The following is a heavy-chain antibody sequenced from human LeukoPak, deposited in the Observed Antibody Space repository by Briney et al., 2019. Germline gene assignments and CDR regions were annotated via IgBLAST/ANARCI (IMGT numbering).Heavy chain of an antibody. D-gene: IGHD6-19*01. J-gene: IGHJ4*02. CDR3: ARDRDNVAGTRGYFDY. CDR1: GFTFSSYS. V-gene: IGHV3-21*01. Sequence: GGSLRLTCAASGFTFSSYSMNWVRQDPGKGLESVSCISGISSYIYSADSVKGRFTISRHNAKNSLYLQMNSLRAEDTAVYYCARDRDNVAGTRGYFDYWGQGTLVTVSS. CDR2: ISGISSYI.